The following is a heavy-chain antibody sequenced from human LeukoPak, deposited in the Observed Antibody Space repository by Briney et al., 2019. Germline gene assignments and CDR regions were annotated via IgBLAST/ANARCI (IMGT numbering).Heavy chain of an antibody. CDR1: GGSISSSNW. CDR3: ARDPGPTKTYYFDY. V-gene: IGHV4-4*02. D-gene: IGHD5-24*01. J-gene: IGHJ4*02. CDR2: IYHSGST. Sequence: SGTLSLTCAVSGGSISSSNWWSWVRQPPGKGLEWIGEIYHSGSTNYNPSLKSRVTISVDKSKNQFSLKLSSVTAADTAVYYCARDPGPTKTYYFDYWGQGTLVTVSS.